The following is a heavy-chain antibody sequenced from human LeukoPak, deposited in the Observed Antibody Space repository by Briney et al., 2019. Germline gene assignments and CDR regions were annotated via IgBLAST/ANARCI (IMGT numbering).Heavy chain of an antibody. Sequence: HPGGSLRLSCVASGFTFSTFAMYWLRQAPGKGLEWVSAIGADVGHTNYADSVRGRFTISRDNSRNALYLQMTSLRTDDTATYFCAKSTDYWFYGMDVWGQGTTVTVSS. D-gene: IGHD2-8*02. CDR1: GFTFSTFA. CDR3: AKSTDYWFYGMDV. V-gene: IGHV3-23*01. CDR2: IGADVGHT. J-gene: IGHJ6*02.